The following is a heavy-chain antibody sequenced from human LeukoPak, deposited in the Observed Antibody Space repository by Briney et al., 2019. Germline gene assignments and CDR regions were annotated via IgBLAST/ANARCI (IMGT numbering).Heavy chain of an antibody. CDR1: GFTVSSNY. CDR2: IYSGGST. J-gene: IGHJ4*02. D-gene: IGHD2-15*01. Sequence: GGSLRLSCAASGFTVSSNYMSWVHQAPGKGLEWVSVIYSGGSTYYADSVKGRFTISRDNSKNTLYLQMNSLRAEDTAVYYCARADCSGGSCYYFDYWGQGTLVTVSS. CDR3: ARADCSGGSCYYFDY. V-gene: IGHV3-66*01.